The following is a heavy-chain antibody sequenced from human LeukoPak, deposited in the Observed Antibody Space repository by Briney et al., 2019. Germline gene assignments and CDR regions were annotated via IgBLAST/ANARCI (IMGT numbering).Heavy chain of an antibody. V-gene: IGHV3-33*01. CDR1: GFTFSSSG. D-gene: IGHD6-13*01. CDR2: IWYDGINE. CDR3: VRDKGSSWGEKYYFDC. J-gene: IGHJ4*02. Sequence: GGSLRLSCAASGFTFSSSGMHWVRQAPGKGLEWVALIWYDGINEYYADSVKGRFSISRDDSKNTLYLQMNSLRAEDTAVYYCVRDKGSSWGEKYYFDCWGQGTLVTVSS.